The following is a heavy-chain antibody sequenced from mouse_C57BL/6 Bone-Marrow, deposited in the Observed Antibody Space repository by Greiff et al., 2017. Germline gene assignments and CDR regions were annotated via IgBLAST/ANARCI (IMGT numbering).Heavy chain of an antibody. CDR3: ARSRYGYDPYY. J-gene: IGHJ2*01. Sequence: VQLQQSGAELVKPGASVKLSCKASGYTFTSYWMQWVKQRPGQGLEWIGEIDPSDSYTNYNQKFKGKATLTVDTSSSTAYMQLSSLTSEDSAVYYCARSRYGYDPYYWGQGTTLTVSS. D-gene: IGHD2-2*01. V-gene: IGHV1-50*01. CDR2: IDPSDSYT. CDR1: GYTFTSYW.